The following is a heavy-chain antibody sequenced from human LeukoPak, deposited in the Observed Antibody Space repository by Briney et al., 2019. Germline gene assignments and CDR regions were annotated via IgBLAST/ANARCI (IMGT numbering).Heavy chain of an antibody. CDR2: IYSTGST. D-gene: IGHD1-26*01. J-gene: IGHJ4*02. CDR1: GFTVRSNY. Sequence: GGSLRLSCAASGFTVRSNYMSWVRQTPGKGLEWVSVIYSTGSTFYADSVRGRFTISRGNSKNTLYLQMNSLRAEDTALYYCARGGSRQPFDYWGQGTLVTVSS. V-gene: IGHV3-53*01. CDR3: ARGGSRQPFDY.